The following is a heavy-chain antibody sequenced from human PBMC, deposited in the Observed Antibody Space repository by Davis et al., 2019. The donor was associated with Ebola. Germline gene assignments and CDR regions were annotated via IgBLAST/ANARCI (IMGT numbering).Heavy chain of an antibody. CDR1: GGSISSYS. Sequence: SETLSLTCTVSGGSISSYSWNWIRQPPGKGLEWIVYIYYSGSINYNPSLKSRVTISVDTSKNQFSLRLSSVTAADTAVYYCARDRGGSWKGWFDPWGQGTLVTVSS. D-gene: IGHD1-26*01. CDR3: ARDRGGSWKGWFDP. V-gene: IGHV4-59*01. J-gene: IGHJ5*02. CDR2: IYYSGSI.